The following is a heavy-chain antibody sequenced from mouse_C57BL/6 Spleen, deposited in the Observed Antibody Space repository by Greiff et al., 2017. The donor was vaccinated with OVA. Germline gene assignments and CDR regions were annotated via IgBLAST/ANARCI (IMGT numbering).Heavy chain of an antibody. V-gene: IGHV8-12*01. Sequence: QVTLKVSGPGILQSSQTLSLTCSFSGFSLSTSGMGVSWIRQPSGKGLEWLAHTYWDDDKRYNPSLKSRLTMSKDTSRSQVFLKITSVDTAETATYYCARRAGSNYVDAMDYWGQGTSVTVSS. J-gene: IGHJ4*01. CDR1: GFSLSTSGMG. CDR2: TYWDDDK. D-gene: IGHD2-5*01. CDR3: ARRAGSNYVDAMDY.